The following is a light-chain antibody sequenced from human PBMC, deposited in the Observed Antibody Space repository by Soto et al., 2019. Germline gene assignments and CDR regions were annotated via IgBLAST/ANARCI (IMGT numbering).Light chain of an antibody. CDR1: QSISSW. J-gene: IGKJ1*01. CDR3: QQYNSYSRT. Sequence: DIQLTQSPSTLSASVGDRVTITCRASQSISSWLAWYQQRPGKAPKLLIYYASTLHSGVPSRFSGSGSGTEFTLTISSLQPDDFGTYYCQQYNSYSRTFGQGTEVEIK. CDR2: YAS. V-gene: IGKV1-5*03.